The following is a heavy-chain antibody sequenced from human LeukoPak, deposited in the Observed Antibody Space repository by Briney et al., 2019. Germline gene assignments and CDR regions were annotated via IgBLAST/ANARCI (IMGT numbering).Heavy chain of an antibody. Sequence: GGSLRLSCAASGFTFSYFEMNWVRQAPGKGLELVSYISSSGSPKYYADSVKGRFTISRDNAKNSLYLQMNSLRAEDTAVYYCARLHYDFVWGIFDYWGQGTLVTVSS. V-gene: IGHV3-48*03. J-gene: IGHJ4*02. D-gene: IGHD3-16*01. CDR1: GFTFSYFE. CDR3: ARLHYDFVWGIFDY. CDR2: ISSSGSPK.